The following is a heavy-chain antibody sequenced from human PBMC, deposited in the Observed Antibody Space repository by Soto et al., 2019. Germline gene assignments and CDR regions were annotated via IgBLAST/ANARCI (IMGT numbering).Heavy chain of an antibody. D-gene: IGHD1-20*01. J-gene: IGHJ3*02. CDR3: ARDFITGTTRARDAFDI. CDR1: GYTFTSYY. CDR2: INPSGGST. Sequence: GASVKVSCKASGYTFTSYYMHWVLQAPGQGLEWMGIINPSGGSTSYAQKFQGRVTMTRDTSTSTVYMELSSLRSEDTAVYYCARDFITGTTRARDAFDIWGQGTMVTVSS. V-gene: IGHV1-46*01.